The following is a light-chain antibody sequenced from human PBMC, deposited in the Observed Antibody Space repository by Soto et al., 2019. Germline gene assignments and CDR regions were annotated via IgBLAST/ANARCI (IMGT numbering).Light chain of an antibody. V-gene: IGKV3-20*01. CDR1: QTISRNY. Sequence: EIVLTQSPGTLSLSPGERATLSCRASQTISRNYLAWYQQKPGQAPRLLIYGTSSRATGIPDRFGGSGSGTDFTLTISRLEPEDLAIYYCHQYGDSPQWTFGQGIKVEF. J-gene: IGKJ1*01. CDR2: GTS. CDR3: HQYGDSPQWT.